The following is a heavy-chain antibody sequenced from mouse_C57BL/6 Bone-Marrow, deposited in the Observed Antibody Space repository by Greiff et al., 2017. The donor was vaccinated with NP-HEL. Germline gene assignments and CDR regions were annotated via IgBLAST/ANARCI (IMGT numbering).Heavy chain of an antibody. J-gene: IGHJ3*01. CDR3: ARRYYYGSSPFAY. CDR2: IYPGSGST. V-gene: IGHV1-55*01. D-gene: IGHD1-1*01. Sequence: QVQLQQPGAELVKPGASVKMSCKASGYTFTSYWITWVKQRPGQGLEWIGDIYPGSGSTNYNEKFKSKATLTVDTSSSTAYMQLSSLTSEDSAVYYCARRYYYGSSPFAYWGQGTLDTVSA. CDR1: GYTFTSYW.